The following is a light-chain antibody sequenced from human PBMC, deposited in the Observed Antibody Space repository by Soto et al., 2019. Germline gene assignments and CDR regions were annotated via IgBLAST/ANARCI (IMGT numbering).Light chain of an antibody. J-gene: IGKJ5*01. CDR3: QKRSNWPPSIT. CDR1: QSVSSSY. CDR2: GAS. V-gene: IGKV3D-20*02. Sequence: EIVLTQSPGTLSLSPGERATLSCRASQSVSSSYLAWYQQKPGQAPRLLIYGASSRATGIPDRFSGSGSGTDFTLTISSLEPEDFAVYYCQKRSNWPPSITFGQGTRLEIK.